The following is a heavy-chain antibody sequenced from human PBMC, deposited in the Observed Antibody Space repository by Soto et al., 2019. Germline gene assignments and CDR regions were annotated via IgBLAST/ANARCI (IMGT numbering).Heavy chain of an antibody. D-gene: IGHD6-19*01. CDR1: GGSFSGYC. CDR3: ARATSLRIAVAGTNYYYYYMDV. CDR2: INHSGST. V-gene: IGHV4-34*01. Sequence: SETLSLTCAVYGGSFSGYCWSWIRQPPGKGLEWIGEINHSGSTNYNPSLKSRVTISVDTSKNQFSLKLSFVTAADTAVYYCARATSLRIAVAGTNYYYYYMDVWGKGTTVTVSS. J-gene: IGHJ6*03.